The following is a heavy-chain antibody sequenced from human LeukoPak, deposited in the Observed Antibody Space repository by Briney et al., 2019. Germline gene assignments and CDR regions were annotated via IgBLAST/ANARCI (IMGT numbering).Heavy chain of an antibody. D-gene: IGHD3-16*02. V-gene: IGHV4-30-2*01. CDR3: ARHVGSITFGGVIADDAFDI. CDR2: IYHTGNT. Sequence: SETLSLTCAVSGGSISSGGYSWSWIRQPPGKGLEWIGYIYHTGNTYYNPSLKSRVTISVDTSKNQFSLKLSSVTAADTAVYYCARHVGSITFGGVIADDAFDIWGQGTMVTVSS. J-gene: IGHJ3*02. CDR1: GGSISSGGYS.